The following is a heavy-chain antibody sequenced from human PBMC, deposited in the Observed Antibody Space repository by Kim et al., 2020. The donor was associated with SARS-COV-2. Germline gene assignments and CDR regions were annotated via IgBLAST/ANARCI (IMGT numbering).Heavy chain of an antibody. CDR1: GFTFSSYG. CDR3: AKVPIAVAAYYFDY. Sequence: GGSLRLSCAASGFTFSSYGMHWVRQAPGKGLEWVAVISYDGSNKYYADSVKGRFTISRDNSKNTLYLQMNSLRAEDTAVYYCAKVPIAVAAYYFDYWGQG. J-gene: IGHJ4*02. D-gene: IGHD6-19*01. V-gene: IGHV3-30*18. CDR2: ISYDGSNK.